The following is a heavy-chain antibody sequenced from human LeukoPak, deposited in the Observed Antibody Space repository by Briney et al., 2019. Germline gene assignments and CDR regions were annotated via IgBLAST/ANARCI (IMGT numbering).Heavy chain of an antibody. J-gene: IGHJ4*02. CDR1: GGSISSYY. CDR2: IYYSGST. CDR3: ARRERGRRGGYFDY. Sequence: TSETLSLTCTVSGGSISSYYWSWIRQPPGKGLEWIGYIYYSGSTNYNPSLKSRVTISVDTSKNQFSLKLSSVTAADTAVYYCARRERGRRGGYFDYWGQGTLVTVSS. V-gene: IGHV4-59*01. D-gene: IGHD1-26*01.